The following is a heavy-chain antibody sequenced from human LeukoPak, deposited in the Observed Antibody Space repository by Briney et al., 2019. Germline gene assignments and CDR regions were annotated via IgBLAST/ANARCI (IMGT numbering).Heavy chain of an antibody. V-gene: IGHV1-2*02. Sequence: ASVKVSCKASGYTFTGYYMHWVRQAPGQGLEWMGWINPNSGGTNYSQKFQGRATMTRDTSITTAYMELSRLRSDDTALYYCAREDIIGVAGAIDYWGQGTLVTVSS. CDR3: AREDIIGVAGAIDY. CDR2: INPNSGGT. D-gene: IGHD6-19*01. J-gene: IGHJ4*02. CDR1: GYTFTGYY.